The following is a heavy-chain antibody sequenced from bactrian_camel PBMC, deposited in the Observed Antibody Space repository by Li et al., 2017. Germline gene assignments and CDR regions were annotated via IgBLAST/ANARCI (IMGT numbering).Heavy chain of an antibody. Sequence: VQLVESGGGLVQPGGSLRLSCVASGFTFSTYDMSWVRQAPEKGLEWVSHINSVGGTTYYADSVKGRFTISRDNAKNTLYLQMNSLKPEDTAVYYCAADQDCNGGYCSLRYWGQGTQVTVS. CDR2: INSVGGTT. CDR1: GFTFSTYD. V-gene: IGHV3S40*01. J-gene: IGHJ4*01. CDR3: AADQDCNGGYCSLRY. D-gene: IGHD2*01.